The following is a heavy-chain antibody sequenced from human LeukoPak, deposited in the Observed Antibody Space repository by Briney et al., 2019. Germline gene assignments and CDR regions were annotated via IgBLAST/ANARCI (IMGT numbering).Heavy chain of an antibody. Sequence: GESLKISCKGSGYSFTSYGIAWVRQTPGKGLEWMGIFSPGDSGATYSPSFQAQVTISADMSVSTAYLQWSSLKASDTAVYYCARPSYGASEYWGQGTLVTVSS. V-gene: IGHV5-51*01. J-gene: IGHJ4*02. CDR1: GYSFTSYG. CDR3: ARPSYGASEY. D-gene: IGHD4/OR15-4a*01. CDR2: FSPGDSGA.